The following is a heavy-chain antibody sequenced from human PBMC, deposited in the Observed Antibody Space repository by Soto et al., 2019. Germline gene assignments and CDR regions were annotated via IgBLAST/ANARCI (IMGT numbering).Heavy chain of an antibody. V-gene: IGHV3-23*01. CDR1: GFTFSSYA. CDR3: ARRSSSWYFDY. CDR2: ISGSDGST. Sequence: EVQLLESGGGLVQPGGSLRLSCAASGFTFSSYAMNWVRQAPGKGLEWVSVISGSDGSTYYADSVKGRFTISRDNSKNTLNRQMNSLRAEDTAVYYCARRSSSWYFDYWGQGTRVTVSS. D-gene: IGHD6-13*01. J-gene: IGHJ4*02.